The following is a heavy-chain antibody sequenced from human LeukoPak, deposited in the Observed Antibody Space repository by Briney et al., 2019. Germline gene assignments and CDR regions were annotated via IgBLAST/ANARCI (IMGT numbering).Heavy chain of an antibody. J-gene: IGHJ4*02. CDR2: TSGSGATT. CDR1: GFTFINYA. CDR3: AKDGEGAFVVVPAASDY. Sequence: GGSLRLSCAASGFTFINYAMTWVRLTPGKGLEWVADTSGSGATTFYADSVKGRFTISRDNSKNTLFLQMNSLRAEDTAVYYCAKDGEGAFVVVPAASDYWGQGTLVTVSS. D-gene: IGHD2-2*01. V-gene: IGHV3-23*01.